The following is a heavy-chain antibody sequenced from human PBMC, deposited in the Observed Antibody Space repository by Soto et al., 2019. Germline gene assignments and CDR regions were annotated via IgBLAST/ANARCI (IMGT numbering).Heavy chain of an antibody. D-gene: IGHD6-19*01. Sequence: QVQLQQWGAGLLKPSETLSLTCAVYGGSFSGYYWSWIRQPPGKGLEWIGEINHSGSTNYNPSLKRLVTISVDTSKNQFSLKLSSVTAADTAVYYCARLVGSGWYGVDYWGQGTLVTVSS. J-gene: IGHJ4*02. V-gene: IGHV4-34*01. CDR2: INHSGST. CDR1: GGSFSGYY. CDR3: ARLVGSGWYGVDY.